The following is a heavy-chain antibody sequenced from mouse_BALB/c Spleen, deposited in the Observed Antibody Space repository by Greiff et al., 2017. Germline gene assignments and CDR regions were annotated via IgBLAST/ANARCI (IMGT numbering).Heavy chain of an antibody. Sequence: QVQLQQPGAELVKPGASVKMSCKASGYTFTSYWMHWVKQRPGQGLEWIGTIDPSDSYTSYNQKFKGNATLTVDTSSSTAYMQLSSLTSEDSAVYYCTTYYRYYFDYGGQGTTLTVAS. J-gene: IGHJ2*01. V-gene: IGHV1S127*01. D-gene: IGHD2-14*01. CDR2: IDPSDSYT. CDR1: GYTFTSYW. CDR3: TTYYRYYFDY.